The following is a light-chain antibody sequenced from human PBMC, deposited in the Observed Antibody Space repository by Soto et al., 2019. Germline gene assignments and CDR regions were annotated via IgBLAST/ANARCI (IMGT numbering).Light chain of an antibody. CDR3: QQYDIRPFT. CDR1: ESVSSS. CDR2: DAS. J-gene: IGKJ2*01. Sequence: IVMTQSPAXLSVSPGERVTLSCRASESVSSSLALYQQKPGQAPRPLIYDASARATGIPARFSGSGSGTEFTHSIGSLQSEDFAIYFCQQYDIRPFTFGQGTKLQIK. V-gene: IGKV3-15*01.